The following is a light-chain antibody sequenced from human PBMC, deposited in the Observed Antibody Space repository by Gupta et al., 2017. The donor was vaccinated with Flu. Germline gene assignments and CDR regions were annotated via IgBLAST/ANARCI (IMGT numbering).Light chain of an antibody. Sequence: EVVLPQSPGTLSLSRGETATLSCRASPSIDSKYLAWYQQKRGLAPRLLIFGASSRVTDIPDRFTGSGSGTDFTLTIDRLEPEDFAVYYCQYYGTSLYTSGQGTKLEI. CDR2: GAS. CDR1: PSIDSKY. V-gene: IGKV3-20*01. J-gene: IGKJ2*01. CDR3: QYYGTSLYT.